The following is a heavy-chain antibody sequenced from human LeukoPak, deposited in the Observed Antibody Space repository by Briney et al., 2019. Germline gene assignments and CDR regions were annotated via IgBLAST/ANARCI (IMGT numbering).Heavy chain of an antibody. V-gene: IGHV3-23*01. Sequence: GGSLRLFCAASGFTLRSHAMSLVRQAPGKGLEWVSGLSGSGDSTYYADSVKGRFTISRDNSKNTLYLQMNSLRAEDTAVYYCAKDLGLGDYWGQGTLVTVSS. CDR3: AKDLGLGDY. D-gene: IGHD3/OR15-3a*01. CDR1: GFTLRSHA. J-gene: IGHJ4*02. CDR2: LSGSGDST.